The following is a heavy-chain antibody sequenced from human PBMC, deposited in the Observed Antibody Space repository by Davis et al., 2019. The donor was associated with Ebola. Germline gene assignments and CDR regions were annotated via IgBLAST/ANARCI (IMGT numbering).Heavy chain of an antibody. Sequence: PSETLSLTCTVSGGSISSYYWSWIRQPAGKGLEWIGRIYASGSTYYNPSLKSRVTMSADKSISTAYLQWSSLKASDSAMYYCAILGATGDGDYFDYWGQGTPVTVSS. D-gene: IGHD7-27*01. CDR1: GGSISSYY. V-gene: IGHV4-4*07. CDR2: IYASGST. J-gene: IGHJ4*02. CDR3: AILGATGDGDYFDY.